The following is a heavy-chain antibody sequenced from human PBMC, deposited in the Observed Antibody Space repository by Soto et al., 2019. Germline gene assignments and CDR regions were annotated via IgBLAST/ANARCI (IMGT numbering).Heavy chain of an antibody. CDR1: GFTFSSYA. CDR3: ARGIDDYGDYFIYYFDY. V-gene: IGHV3-30-3*01. J-gene: IGHJ4*02. CDR2: ISYDGSNK. Sequence: GGSLRLSCAASGFTFSSYAMHWVRQAPGKGLEWVAVISYDGSNKYYADSVKGRFTISRDNSKNTLYLQMNSLRAEDTAVYYCARGIDDYGDYFIYYFDYWGQGTLVTVSS. D-gene: IGHD4-17*01.